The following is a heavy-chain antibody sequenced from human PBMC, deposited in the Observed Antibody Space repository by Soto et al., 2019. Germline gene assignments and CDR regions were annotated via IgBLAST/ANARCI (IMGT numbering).Heavy chain of an antibody. V-gene: IGHV3-48*01. Sequence: SLRLSCAASGFTFSGYSMNWVRQAPGKGLKWVSYITSSSSTIYYADPVKGRFTISRDNAKSLLYLQMNSLRAEDTAVYYCVRRSASGSAGMDVWGQGTTVTVSS. CDR1: GFTFSGYS. CDR2: ITSSSSTI. CDR3: VRRSASGSAGMDV. D-gene: IGHD5-12*01. J-gene: IGHJ6*02.